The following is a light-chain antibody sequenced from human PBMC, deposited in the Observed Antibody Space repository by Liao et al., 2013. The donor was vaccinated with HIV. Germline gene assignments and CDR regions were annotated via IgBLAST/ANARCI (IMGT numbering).Light chain of an antibody. Sequence: SYVLTQPPSVSVAPGKTAKITCGRNNIGSKSVHWYQQKPGQAPVVIIYYNSDRPSGIPERFSGSNSGNTATLTISRVEAGDEADYYCQVWDSSSDHSNYVFGTGTKVTVL. CDR3: QVWDSSSDHSNYV. CDR1: NIGSKS. CDR2: YNS. V-gene: IGLV3-21*01. J-gene: IGLJ1*01.